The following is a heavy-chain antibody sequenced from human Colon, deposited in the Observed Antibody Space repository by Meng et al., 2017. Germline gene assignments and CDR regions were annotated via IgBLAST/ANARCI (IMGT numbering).Heavy chain of an antibody. CDR1: GYSFTSYG. CDR3: ARDERGGPYYFDY. J-gene: IGHJ4*02. Sequence: QVQLVQSGAELKKPGAYVKVSCQASGYSFTSYGMHWLRQAPGKRPEWMGWIYPADGNRRYSQKFQDRLTITTDTFARTAYMELSSLRSEDTAVYFCARDERGGPYYFDYWGQGTLVTVSS. CDR2: IYPADGNR. V-gene: IGHV1-3*01.